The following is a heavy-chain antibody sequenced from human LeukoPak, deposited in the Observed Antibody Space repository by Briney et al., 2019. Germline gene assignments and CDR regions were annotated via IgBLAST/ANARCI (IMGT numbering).Heavy chain of an antibody. CDR2: IYYSGST. Sequence: SETLSLTCTVSGDSISSYYWSWIRQPPGKGLEWIGYIYYSGSTNYNPSLKSRVTISVDTSKNQFPLKLSSVTAADTAVYYCARATYYYGSGSYPDYWGQGTLVTVSS. V-gene: IGHV4-59*12. CDR1: GDSISSYY. D-gene: IGHD3-10*01. J-gene: IGHJ4*02. CDR3: ARATYYYGSGSYPDY.